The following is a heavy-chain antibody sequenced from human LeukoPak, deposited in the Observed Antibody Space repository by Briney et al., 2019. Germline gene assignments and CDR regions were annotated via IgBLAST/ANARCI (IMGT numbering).Heavy chain of an antibody. CDR3: ARSRDAYLLDY. CDR2: ISHSGSI. J-gene: IGHJ4*02. V-gene: IGHV4-59*01. Sequence: SETLSLTCTVSGGSISVYYWSWVRQPPGKGLEWIGYISHSGSINYNPSLQSRVTISIDTSNNQISLNVRSATAADTAVYYCARSRDAYLLDYWGQGTLVTVSS. D-gene: IGHD5-24*01. CDR1: GGSISVYY.